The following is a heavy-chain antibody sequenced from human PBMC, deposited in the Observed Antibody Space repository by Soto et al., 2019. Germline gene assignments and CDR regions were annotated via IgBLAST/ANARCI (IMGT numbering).Heavy chain of an antibody. D-gene: IGHD1-26*01. CDR1: GFTFSTYN. Sequence: EVLLVESGGGLVKPGGSLRLSCAASGFTFSTYNMNWVRQAPGKGLEWVSSINGRGNYIYYTDAVKGRFTISRDNAKTSLYLQINSLRAEDTAVYYCAREDGIVGATSAFDYWGQGTLVTVSS. J-gene: IGHJ4*02. V-gene: IGHV3-21*01. CDR3: AREDGIVGATSAFDY. CDR2: INGRGNYI.